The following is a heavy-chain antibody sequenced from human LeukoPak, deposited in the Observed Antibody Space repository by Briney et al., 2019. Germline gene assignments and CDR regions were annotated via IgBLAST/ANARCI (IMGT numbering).Heavy chain of an antibody. CDR2: IYYSGST. CDR3: ARREGAGAARAFDI. Sequence: SETLSLTCTVSGGSISSYYWSWIRQPPGKGLEWIGYIYYSGSTNYNPSLKSRVTISVDTSKNQFSLKLSSVTAADTAVYYCARREGAGAARAFDIWGQGTMVTVSS. CDR1: GGSISSYY. D-gene: IGHD1-26*01. J-gene: IGHJ3*02. V-gene: IGHV4-59*08.